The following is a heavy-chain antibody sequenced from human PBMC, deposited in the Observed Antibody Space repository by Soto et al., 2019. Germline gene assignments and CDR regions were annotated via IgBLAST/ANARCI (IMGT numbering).Heavy chain of an antibody. Sequence: GGSLRLSCAASGFTFSSYAMSWVRQAPGKGLEWVSAISGSGGSTYYADTVKGRFTISRDNSKNTLYLQMNSLRAEDTAVYCCAKDPYYDFWSGANWFDPWGQGTLVTVSS. CDR3: AKDPYYDFWSGANWFDP. V-gene: IGHV3-23*01. CDR1: GFTFSSYA. CDR2: ISGSGGST. D-gene: IGHD3-3*01. J-gene: IGHJ5*02.